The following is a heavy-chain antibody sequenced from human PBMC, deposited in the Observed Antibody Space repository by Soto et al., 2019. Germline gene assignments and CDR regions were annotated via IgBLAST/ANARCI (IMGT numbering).Heavy chain of an antibody. CDR3: ARDLRGRITIFGVVIRTSDAFDI. CDR1: GFTFSSYW. V-gene: IGHV3-7*05. Sequence: GSLRLSCAASGFTFSSYWMSWVRQAPGKGLEWVANIKQDGSEKYYVDSVKGRFTISRDNAKNSLYLQMNSLRAEDTAVYYCARDLRGRITIFGVVIRTSDAFDIWGQGTMVTVSS. J-gene: IGHJ3*02. CDR2: IKQDGSEK. D-gene: IGHD3-3*01.